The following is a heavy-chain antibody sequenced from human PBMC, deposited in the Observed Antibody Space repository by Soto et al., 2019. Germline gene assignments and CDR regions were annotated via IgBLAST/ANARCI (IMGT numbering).Heavy chain of an antibody. CDR1: GLTFSISG. CDR3: ATANTPYAFDM. CDR2: INPAGNVQ. V-gene: IGHV3-7*01. Sequence: VQLLGSGGGLVQPGGPLRLSCPPSGLTFSISGLPWVRQAPGEGLEWVSNINPAGNVQQYADSVKERFTISRDNAKNSLFLQMSGLRVEDTAVYYCATANTPYAFDMWGQGTMVTVSS. J-gene: IGHJ3*02.